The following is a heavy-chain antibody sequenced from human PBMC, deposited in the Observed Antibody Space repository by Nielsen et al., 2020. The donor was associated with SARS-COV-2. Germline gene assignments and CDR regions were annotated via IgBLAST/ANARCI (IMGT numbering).Heavy chain of an antibody. Sequence: ASVKVSCKASGYTFTGYYMHWVRQAPGQGLEWMGWINPNSGGTNYAQKFQGRVTMTRDTSISTAYMELSRLRSDDTAVYYCARGITMVRGVNPSSFYYGMDVWGQGTTVTVSS. CDR2: INPNSGGT. J-gene: IGHJ6*02. D-gene: IGHD3-10*01. CDR1: GYTFTGYY. V-gene: IGHV1-2*02. CDR3: ARGITMVRGVNPSSFYYGMDV.